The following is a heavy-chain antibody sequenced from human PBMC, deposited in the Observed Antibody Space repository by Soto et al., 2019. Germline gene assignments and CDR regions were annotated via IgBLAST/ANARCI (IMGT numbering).Heavy chain of an antibody. CDR1: GYTFTSYG. J-gene: IGHJ6*02. CDR2: ISAYNGNT. Sequence: QVQLVQSGAEVKKPGASVKVSCKASGYTFTSYGISWVRQAPGQGLEWMGWISAYNGNTNYAQKLQGRVTMTTDTSTSTAYMERRSLRSDDTAVYYCARDFVTMVRGDYYYGMDVWGQGTTVTVSS. V-gene: IGHV1-18*01. CDR3: ARDFVTMVRGDYYYGMDV. D-gene: IGHD3-10*01.